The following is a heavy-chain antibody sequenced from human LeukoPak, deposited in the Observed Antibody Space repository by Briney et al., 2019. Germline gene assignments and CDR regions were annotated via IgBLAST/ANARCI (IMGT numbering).Heavy chain of an antibody. J-gene: IGHJ4*02. CDR1: GFTFSDYY. CDR2: ISSSSSYT. CDR3: ARAESCSSTSCPPYFDY. Sequence: GGSLRLSCAASGFTFSDYYMSWIRQAPGKGLEWVSYISSSSSYTNYADSVKGRFTISRDNAKNSLYLQMNSLGAEDTAVYYCARAESCSSTSCPPYFDYWGQGTLVTVSS. V-gene: IGHV3-11*05. D-gene: IGHD2-2*01.